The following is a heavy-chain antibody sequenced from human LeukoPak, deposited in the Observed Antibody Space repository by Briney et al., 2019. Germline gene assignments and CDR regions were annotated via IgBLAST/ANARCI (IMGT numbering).Heavy chain of an antibody. V-gene: IGHV4-34*01. CDR1: GGSFSGYY. CDR2: VNHSGST. J-gene: IGHJ5*02. CDR3: ARAEQQPSPRLAFDP. D-gene: IGHD6-13*01. Sequence: PSETLSLTCDVYGGSFSGYYWSWIRQPPGKGLEWIGEVNHSGSTNYNPSLKSRVTISVDTSKNQFSLKLSSVTAADTAVYYCARAEQQPSPRLAFDPWGQGTLVTVSS.